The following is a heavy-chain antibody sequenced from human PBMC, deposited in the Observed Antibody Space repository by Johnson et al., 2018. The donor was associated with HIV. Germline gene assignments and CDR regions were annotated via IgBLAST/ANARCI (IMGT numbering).Heavy chain of an antibody. CDR1: GFTFDDYG. D-gene: IGHD3-10*01. J-gene: IGHJ3*02. Sequence: EVQLVESGGGLVQPGGSLRLSCAASGFTFDDYGMSWVRQSPGKGLEWVSGIKWNGGSTGYADSVKGRFTISRDNAKNSLYLQMNSLRAEDTALYYCTRDRGYGDAFDIWGQGTMVTVSS. CDR2: IKWNGGST. CDR3: TRDRGYGDAFDI. V-gene: IGHV3-20*04.